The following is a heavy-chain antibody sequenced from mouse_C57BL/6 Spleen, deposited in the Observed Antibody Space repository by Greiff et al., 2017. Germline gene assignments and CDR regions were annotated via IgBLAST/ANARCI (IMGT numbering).Heavy chain of an antibody. V-gene: IGHV1-55*01. Sequence: QVQLKQSGAELVKPGASVKMSCKASGYTFTSYWITWVKQRPGQGLEWIGDIYPGSGSTNYNEKFKSKATLTVDTSSSTAYMQLISLTSEDSAVXYCARGVYYGSNHFDYWGQGTTLTVSA. CDR1: GYTFTSYW. CDR2: IYPGSGST. J-gene: IGHJ2*01. CDR3: ARGVYYGSNHFDY. D-gene: IGHD1-1*01.